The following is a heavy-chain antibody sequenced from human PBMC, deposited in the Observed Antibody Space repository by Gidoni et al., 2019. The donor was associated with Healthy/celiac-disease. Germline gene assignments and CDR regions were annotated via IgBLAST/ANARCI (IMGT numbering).Heavy chain of an antibody. CDR1: GYPCTGYN. V-gene: IGHV1-2*06. CDR2: INPNSGGT. D-gene: IGHD2-2*01. Sequence: QVQLVQSGDEAKKPGASVKVSCKASGYPCTGYNMHWVRQAPGQGLEWMGRINPNSGGTNYEQKFQGRVTMTRDTSISTAYMELSRLRSDDTAVYYCARVGGSEGYCSSTSCPFGYWGQGTLVTVSS. CDR3: ARVGGSEGYCSSTSCPFGY. J-gene: IGHJ4*02.